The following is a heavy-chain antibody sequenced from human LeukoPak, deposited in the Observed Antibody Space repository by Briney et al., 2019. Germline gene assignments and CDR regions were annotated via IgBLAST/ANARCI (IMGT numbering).Heavy chain of an antibody. CDR1: GGTFSSYA. CDR2: IIPIFGTA. Sequence: ASVKVSCKASGGTFSSYAISWVRQAPGQGLEWMGGIIPIFGTANYAQKFQGRVTITADESTSTAYMELSSLRSEDTAVYYCARDQPGYDYVWGSYRIWGQGTLVTVSS. J-gene: IGHJ4*02. V-gene: IGHV1-69*13. CDR3: ARDQPGYDYVWGSYRI. D-gene: IGHD3-16*02.